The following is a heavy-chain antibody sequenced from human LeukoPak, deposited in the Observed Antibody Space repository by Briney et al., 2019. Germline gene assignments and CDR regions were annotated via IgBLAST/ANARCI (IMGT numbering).Heavy chain of an antibody. J-gene: IGHJ4*02. V-gene: IGHV3-7*01. Sequence: GGSLRLSCAASGFTFSSYGMHWVRQAPGKGLEWVANIKQDGSEKYYVDSVKGRFTISRDNAKNSLYLQMNSLRVEDTAVFYCARDRGGTDDFWSGYYTGYFDYWGQGTLVTVSS. CDR3: ARDRGGTDDFWSGYYTGYFDY. CDR2: IKQDGSEK. CDR1: GFTFSSYG. D-gene: IGHD3-3*01.